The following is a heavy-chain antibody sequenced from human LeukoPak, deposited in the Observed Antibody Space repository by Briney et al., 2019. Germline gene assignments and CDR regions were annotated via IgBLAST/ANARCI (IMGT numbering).Heavy chain of an antibody. D-gene: IGHD6-19*01. CDR1: GFTFSSYA. V-gene: IGHV3-30-3*01. CDR2: ISYDGSNK. Sequence: GESLRLSCAASGFTFSSYAMHWVRQAPGKGLEWVAVISYDGSNKYYADSVKGRFTISRDNSKNTLYLQMNSLRAEDTAVYYCARDQYPYSSGWHGAFDIWGQGTMVTVSS. CDR3: ARDQYPYSSGWHGAFDI. J-gene: IGHJ3*02.